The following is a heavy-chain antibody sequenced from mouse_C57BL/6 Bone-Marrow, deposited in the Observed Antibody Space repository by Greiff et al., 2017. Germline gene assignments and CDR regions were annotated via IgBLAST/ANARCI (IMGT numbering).Heavy chain of an antibody. CDR1: GFNIKDDY. V-gene: IGHV14-4*01. J-gene: IGHJ4*01. CDR3: TTSRYDGYYLSYAMDY. Sequence: EVKLVESGAELVRPGASVKLSCTASGFNIKDDYMHWVKQRPEPGLEWIGWIDPENGDTEYAEKFQGKATITADTSSNTAYLQLSSLTSEDTAVYYCTTSRYDGYYLSYAMDYWGQGTSVTVSS. CDR2: IDPENGDT. D-gene: IGHD2-3*01.